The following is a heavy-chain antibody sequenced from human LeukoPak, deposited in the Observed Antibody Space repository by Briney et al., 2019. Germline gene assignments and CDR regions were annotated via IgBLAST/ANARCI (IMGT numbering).Heavy chain of an antibody. CDR3: ARDRLSLGAFDI. Sequence: PSETLSLTCAVSGDSINSRSYYWAWIRQPPGKGLEWIGSIYHSESTYYNPSLKSRVTISLDTSKSQFSLRLSSLTAADTAVYYCARDRLSLGAFDIWGQGTMVTVSS. D-gene: IGHD7-27*01. J-gene: IGHJ3*02. CDR2: IYHSEST. V-gene: IGHV4-39*07. CDR1: GDSINSRSYY.